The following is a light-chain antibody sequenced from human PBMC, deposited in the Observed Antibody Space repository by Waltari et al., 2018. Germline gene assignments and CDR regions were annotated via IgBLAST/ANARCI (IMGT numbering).Light chain of an antibody. J-gene: IGLJ3*02. CDR3: QSYDTSLSVV. CDR1: GSNIGAGYD. CDR2: GSL. Sequence: QSVLTQPPSVSGAPGQRVTISCTGSGSNIGAGYDVHWYQQLPRAAPKLLIYGSLRRPLWVPARFFGSKAGTSASLAITGLQAEDEADYYCQSYDTSLSVVFGGGTKLTVL. V-gene: IGLV1-40*01.